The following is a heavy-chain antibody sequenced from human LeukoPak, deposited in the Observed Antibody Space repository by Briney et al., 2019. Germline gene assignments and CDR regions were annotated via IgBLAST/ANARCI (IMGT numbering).Heavy chain of an antibody. CDR1: GFTFSSYW. D-gene: IGHD3-3*01. CDR3: AREQVNSYYDFWSGQNSLLDY. J-gene: IGHJ4*02. CDR2: INSDGSST. Sequence: GGSLGLSCAASGFTFSSYWMHWVRQAPGKGLVWVSRINSDGSSTSYADSVKGRFTISRDNAKNTLYLQMNSLRAEHTAVYYCAREQVNSYYDFWSGQNSLLDYWGQGTLVTVSS. V-gene: IGHV3-74*01.